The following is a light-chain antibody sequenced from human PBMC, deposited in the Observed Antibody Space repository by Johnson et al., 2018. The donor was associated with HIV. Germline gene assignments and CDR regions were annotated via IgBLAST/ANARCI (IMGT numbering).Light chain of an antibody. V-gene: IGLV1-51*01. J-gene: IGLJ1*01. Sequence: QSVLTQPPSVSAAPGQKVTISCSGSSSNIGNNYVSWYQQLPGTAPKLLIYDNNKRPSGIPDRFSGSKSGTSATLGLTGLKTGDEADYYCGTWDSSLSAFYVFGTGTKVTVL. CDR3: GTWDSSLSAFYV. CDR2: DNN. CDR1: SSNIGNNY.